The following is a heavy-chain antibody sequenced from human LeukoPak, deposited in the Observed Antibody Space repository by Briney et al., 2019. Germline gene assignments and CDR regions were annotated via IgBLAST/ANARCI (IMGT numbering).Heavy chain of an antibody. V-gene: IGHV3-23*01. D-gene: IGHD6-13*01. CDR2: ISGSGGST. Sequence: PGGSLRLSCAASGFTFSSYAMSWVRQAPGKGLEWVSAISGSGGSTYDVDSVKGRFTISRDNSKSTLYLQMNSLRAEDTAVYYCAKDALTYSSSWYYFDYWGQGTLVTASS. CDR1: GFTFSSYA. CDR3: AKDALTYSSSWYYFDY. J-gene: IGHJ4*02.